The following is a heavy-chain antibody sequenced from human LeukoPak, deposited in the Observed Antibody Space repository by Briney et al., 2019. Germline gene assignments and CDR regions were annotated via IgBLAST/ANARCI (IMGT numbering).Heavy chain of an antibody. CDR3: ASHYCSSTSCYIDY. D-gene: IGHD2-2*01. CDR2: ISGSGGST. Sequence: GGSLRLSCAASGFTFSSYAMSWVRQAPGKGLEWVSGISGSGGSTYYTDSVKGRFTISRDNSKNTLYLQMNSLRAEDTAVYYCASHYCSSTSCYIDYWGQGTLVTVSS. J-gene: IGHJ4*02. V-gene: IGHV3-23*01. CDR1: GFTFSSYA.